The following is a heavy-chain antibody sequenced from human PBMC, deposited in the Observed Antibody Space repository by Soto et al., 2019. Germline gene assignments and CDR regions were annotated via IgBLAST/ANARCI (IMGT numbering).Heavy chain of an antibody. V-gene: IGHV1-69*13. CDR3: ASRPVMEVAQYGNWFDP. CDR1: GGAFSSYP. J-gene: IGHJ5*02. D-gene: IGHD2-15*01. Sequence: ASVKVSCKASGGAFSSYPINWVRQAPGQGLEWMGGIIPFFGTTHSAQKFQDRLTITADESTSTTFMELSSLRSEDTAVYYCASRPVMEVAQYGNWFDPWGQGTMVTVYS. CDR2: IIPFFGTT.